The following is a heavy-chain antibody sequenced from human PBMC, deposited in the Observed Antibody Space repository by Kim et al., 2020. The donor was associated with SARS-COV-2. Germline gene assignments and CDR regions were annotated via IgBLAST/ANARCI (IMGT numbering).Heavy chain of an antibody. V-gene: IGHV1-69*13. CDR2: IIPIFGTA. Sequence: SVKVSCKASGGTFSSYAISWVRQAPGQGLEWMGGIIPIFGTANYAQKFQGRVTITADESTSTAYMELSSLRSEDTAVYYCARDPAYYDSSGYYPTDWYFDLWGRGTLVTVSS. CDR1: GGTFSSYA. J-gene: IGHJ2*01. D-gene: IGHD3-22*01. CDR3: ARDPAYYDSSGYYPTDWYFDL.